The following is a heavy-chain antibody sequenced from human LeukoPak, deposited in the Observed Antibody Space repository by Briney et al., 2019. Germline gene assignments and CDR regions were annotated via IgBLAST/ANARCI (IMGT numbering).Heavy chain of an antibody. V-gene: IGHV4-34*09. CDR2: IYYSGST. J-gene: IGHJ4*02. Sequence: SETLSLTCAVYGGSFSGYYWSWIRQPPGKGLEWIGYIYYSGSTYYNPSLKSRVTISVDTSKNQFSLKLSSVTAADTAVYYCARDEGDKGLDYWGQGTLVTVSS. CDR3: ARDEGDKGLDY. D-gene: IGHD3-16*01. CDR1: GGSFSGYY.